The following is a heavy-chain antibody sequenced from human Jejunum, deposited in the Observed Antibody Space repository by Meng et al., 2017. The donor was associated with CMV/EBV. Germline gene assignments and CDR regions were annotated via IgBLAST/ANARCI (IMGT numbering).Heavy chain of an antibody. J-gene: IGHJ4*02. D-gene: IGHD6-6*01. CDR3: ARELRGAARLLVVSLIGNYFDY. CDR1: F. CDR2: NYYHGGT. Sequence: FWTWIRQSPGEGLEWIGYNYYHGGTKYNPSLSGRVIISLDTSKNQFSLTLTSVTAADTAVYYCARELRGAARLLVVSLIGNYFDYWGQGTLVTVSS. V-gene: IGHV4-59*01.